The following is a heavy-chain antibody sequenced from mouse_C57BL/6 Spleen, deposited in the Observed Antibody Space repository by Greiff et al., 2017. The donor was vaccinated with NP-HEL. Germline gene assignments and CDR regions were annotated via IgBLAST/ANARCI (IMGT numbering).Heavy chain of an antibody. V-gene: IGHV1-54*01. CDR2: INPGSGGT. J-gene: IGHJ2*01. CDR1: GYAFTNYL. CDR3: ARELGQGWGYFDY. D-gene: IGHD4-1*01. Sequence: QVQLQQSGAELVRPGTSVKVSCKASGYAFTNYLIEWVKQRPGQGLEWIGVINPGSGGTNYNEKFKGKATLTADKSSSTAYMQLSSLTSEDSAVYFCARELGQGWGYFDYWGQGTTLTVSS.